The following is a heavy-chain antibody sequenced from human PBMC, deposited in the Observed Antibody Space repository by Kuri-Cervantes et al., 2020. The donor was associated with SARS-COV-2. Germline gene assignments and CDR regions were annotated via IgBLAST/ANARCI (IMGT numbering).Heavy chain of an antibody. CDR3: ARSGSYPYYYYYMDV. J-gene: IGHJ6*03. CDR2: INHTGST. CDR1: DGSFNNYY. Sequence: GSLRLSCAVYDGSFNNYYWNWIRQPPGKGLEWIGEINHTGSTNYNPSLKSRVTISVDTSKNQFSPKLSSVTAADTAVYYCARSGSYPYYYYYMDVWGKGTTVTVSS. V-gene: IGHV4-34*01. D-gene: IGHD1-26*01.